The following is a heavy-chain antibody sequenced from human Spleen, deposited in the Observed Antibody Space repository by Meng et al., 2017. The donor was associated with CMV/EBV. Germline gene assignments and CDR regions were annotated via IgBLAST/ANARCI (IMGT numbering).Heavy chain of an antibody. J-gene: IGHJ3*02. V-gene: IGHV1-8*02. CDR3: ARAGLRDYDFWSSYYYDAFDI. D-gene: IGHD3-3*01. Sequence: ASVKVSCKASGGTFSSYDINWVRQAPGQGLEWMGWMNPNSGNTGYAQKFQGRVTMTRSTSTSTAYMELSLRSEDTAVYYCARAGLRDYDFWSSYYYDAFDIWGQGTMVTVSS. CDR1: GGTFSSYD. CDR2: MNPNSGNT.